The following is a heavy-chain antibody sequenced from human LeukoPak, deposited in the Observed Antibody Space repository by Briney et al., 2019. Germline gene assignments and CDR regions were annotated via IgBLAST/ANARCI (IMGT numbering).Heavy chain of an antibody. D-gene: IGHD6-13*01. J-gene: IGHJ4*02. Sequence: GGSLRLSCATSGFTFSMSSMHWVRLAPGKGLEWLAGISFDGANKFSGDSVKGRFSISRDDSKNTLYLQMNSLGLDDTAVYFCARGRAGIAAAGFDYWGQGTLVTVSS. CDR1: GFTFSMSS. CDR2: ISFDGANK. CDR3: ARGRAGIAAAGFDY. V-gene: IGHV3-30*04.